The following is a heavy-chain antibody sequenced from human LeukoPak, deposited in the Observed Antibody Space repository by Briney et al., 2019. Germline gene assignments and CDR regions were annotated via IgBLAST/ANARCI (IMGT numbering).Heavy chain of an antibody. CDR2: ITSDGSST. CDR3: ARVAADDFWSADYYYYSYMDV. J-gene: IGHJ6*03. CDR1: GFTFSSYW. D-gene: IGHD3-3*01. Sequence: GGSLRLSCAASGFTFSSYWMHWVRQAPGKGLVWVSRITSDGSSTSYADSVKGRFTISRDNAKNTLYLQMNSLRAEDTAVYYCARVAADDFWSADYYYYSYMDVLGKGTTVTVSS. V-gene: IGHV3-74*01.